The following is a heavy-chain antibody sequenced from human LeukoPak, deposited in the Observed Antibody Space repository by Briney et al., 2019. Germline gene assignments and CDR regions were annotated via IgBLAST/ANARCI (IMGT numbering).Heavy chain of an antibody. CDR1: GFTLSSYG. D-gene: IGHD4-17*01. Sequence: GRSLRLSCAASGFTLSSYGMHWVRQAPGKGLEWVAVISYDGSNKYYADSVKGRFTISRDNSKNTLYLQMNSLRAEDTAVYYCAKDLRGLYGDQVAFDIRGQGTMVTVSS. J-gene: IGHJ3*02. CDR3: AKDLRGLYGDQVAFDI. V-gene: IGHV3-30*18. CDR2: ISYDGSNK.